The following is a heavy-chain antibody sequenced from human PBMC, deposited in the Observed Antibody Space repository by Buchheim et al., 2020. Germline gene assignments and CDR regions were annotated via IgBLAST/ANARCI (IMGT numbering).Heavy chain of an antibody. CDR3: GRDPSCYRAGWSVLNY. J-gene: IGHJ4*02. Sequence: EVELVESGGGLVQPGGSLRLSCSASGFNFGSYQMNWVRQAPGKGLEWIAYVSNSGHTASYADSVRGRFTASRDNAKNSLSLQMNGLRVDDTATYYCGRDPSCYRAGWSVLNYWGQRTL. CDR1: GFNFGSYQ. V-gene: IGHV3-48*03. CDR2: VSNSGHTA. D-gene: IGHD5-24*01.